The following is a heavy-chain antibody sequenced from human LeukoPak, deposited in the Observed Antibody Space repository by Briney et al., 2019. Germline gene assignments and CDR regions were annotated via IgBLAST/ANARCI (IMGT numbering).Heavy chain of an antibody. CDR2: VYYTGTT. V-gene: IGHV4-39*07. Sequence: SETLSLTCTVSGGSISTTSHSWGWVRQPPGKGLEWIGSVYYTGTTSYNPSVATRVTISIDTSNNQFSLRLRSVTATDTAVYYCARDSADSSGWFAGHWFDPWGQGTLITVSS. CDR3: ARDSADSSGWFAGHWFDP. D-gene: IGHD6-19*01. J-gene: IGHJ5*02. CDR1: GGSISTTSHS.